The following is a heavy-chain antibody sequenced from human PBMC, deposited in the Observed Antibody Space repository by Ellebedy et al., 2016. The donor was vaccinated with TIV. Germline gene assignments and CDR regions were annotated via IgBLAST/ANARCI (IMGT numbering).Heavy chain of an antibody. V-gene: IGHV1-46*01. J-gene: IGHJ6*02. D-gene: IGHD3-22*01. Sequence: ASVKVSCKASGYTFTSYYMHWVRQAPGQGLEWMGIINPSGGSTSYAQKFQGRVTMTRATSTSTVYMELSSLRSEDTAVYYCARSMYYYDSGGYIPSFYYYYGMDVWGQGTTVTVSS. CDR1: GYTFTSYY. CDR2: INPSGGST. CDR3: ARSMYYYDSGGYIPSFYYYYGMDV.